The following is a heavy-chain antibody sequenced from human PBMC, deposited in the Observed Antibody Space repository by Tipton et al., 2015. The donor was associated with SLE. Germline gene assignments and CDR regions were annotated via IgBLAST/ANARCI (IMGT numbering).Heavy chain of an antibody. D-gene: IGHD6-19*01. CDR2: IYDSGST. V-gene: IGHV4-59*08. Sequence: TLSLTCTVSGGSISSYYWSWXRHPPGKGLEWIGYIYDSGSTNYNPSLKSRVTISVDTSKNQFSLKLSSVTAADTAVYYCARLGYSSATYGMDVWGQGTTVTVSS. CDR1: GGSISSYY. J-gene: IGHJ6*02. CDR3: ARLGYSSATYGMDV.